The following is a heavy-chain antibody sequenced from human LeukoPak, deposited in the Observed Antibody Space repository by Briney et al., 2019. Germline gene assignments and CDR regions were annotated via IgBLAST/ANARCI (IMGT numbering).Heavy chain of an antibody. J-gene: IGHJ4*02. CDR1: GCTFSSYE. CDR3: ASGAAAGRLDY. D-gene: IGHD6-13*01. V-gene: IGHV3-48*03. Sequence: GSLRLSCAASGCTFSSYEMNWVRQAPGKGLEWVSYISSSGSTIYYADSVKGRFTISRDNAKNSLYLQMNSLRAEDTAVYYCASGAAAGRLDYWGQGTLVTVSS. CDR2: ISSSGSTI.